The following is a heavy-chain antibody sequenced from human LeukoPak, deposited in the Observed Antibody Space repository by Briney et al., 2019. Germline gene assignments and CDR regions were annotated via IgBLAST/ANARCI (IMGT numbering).Heavy chain of an antibody. Sequence: SVKVSCKASGGTFSSYAISWVRQAPGQGLEWMGGIIPIFGTANYAQKFQGRVTITADKSTSTAYMELSSLRSGDTAVYYCARGLCSGGSCYNDYWGQGTLVTVSS. CDR3: ARGLCSGGSCYNDY. D-gene: IGHD2-15*01. CDR1: GGTFSSYA. J-gene: IGHJ4*02. CDR2: IIPIFGTA. V-gene: IGHV1-69*06.